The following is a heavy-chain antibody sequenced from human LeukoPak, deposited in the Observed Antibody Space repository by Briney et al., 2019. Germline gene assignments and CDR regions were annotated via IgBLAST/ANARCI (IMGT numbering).Heavy chain of an antibody. D-gene: IGHD6-13*01. J-gene: IGHJ3*02. CDR2: INPNGGGT. CDR3: ARLSQSSSWFSANAFDI. V-gene: IGHV1-2*02. Sequence: ASVKVSCKASGYTFTGYYMNWVRQAPGQGLEWMGWINPNGGGTNYAQKFQGRVTMTRDTSTSTAYMELSRLRSDDTAVYYCARLSQSSSWFSANAFDIWGQGTMVTVSS. CDR1: GYTFTGYY.